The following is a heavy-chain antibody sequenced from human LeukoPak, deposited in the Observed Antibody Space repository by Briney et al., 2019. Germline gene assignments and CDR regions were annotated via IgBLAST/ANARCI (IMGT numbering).Heavy chain of an antibody. CDR1: GYIFTSNW. CDR2: IYPGDSHT. CDR3: ARQTRDGSGSRGYSFDF. V-gene: IGHV5-51*01. J-gene: IGHJ4*02. D-gene: IGHD3-10*01. Sequence: PGESLKISCKGSGYIFTSNWIGWVRQMPGKGLEWTGFIYPGDSHTRYDPSFEGQVTISADKSISTAYLQWSSLKASDTAMYYCARQTRDGSGSRGYSFDFWGQGALVTVSS.